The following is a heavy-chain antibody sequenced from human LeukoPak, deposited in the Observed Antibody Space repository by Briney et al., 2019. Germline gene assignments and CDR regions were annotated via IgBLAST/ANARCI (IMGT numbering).Heavy chain of an antibody. CDR3: AKGLDYGGNPYYNYYMDV. CDR2: ISGSAGSK. D-gene: IGHD4-23*01. CDR1: EFTFSSYV. J-gene: IGHJ6*03. V-gene: IGHV3-23*01. Sequence: PGGSLRLSCAVSEFTFSSYVMSWVRQARGKGLEWVSLISGSAGSKYYADSAKGRFTISRDNSKNILFLEMNSLRAADTAVYYCAKGLDYGGNPYYNYYMDVWGKGTTVIVSS.